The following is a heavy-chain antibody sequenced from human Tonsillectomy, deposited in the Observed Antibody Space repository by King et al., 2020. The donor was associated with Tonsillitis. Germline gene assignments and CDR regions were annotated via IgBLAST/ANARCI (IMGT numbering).Heavy chain of an antibody. Sequence: VQLVESGGGLVQPGGSLRLSCAASGFTFSNYVMSWVRQAPGKGLGWVSAISGSGGSTYYADSVKGRFTISRDNSKNTLYLQMNSLGAEDTAVYYCAKVLVVTAYYFDYWGQGTLVTVSS. CDR2: ISGSGGST. V-gene: IGHV3-23*04. CDR3: AKVLVVTAYYFDY. J-gene: IGHJ4*02. CDR1: GFTFSNYV. D-gene: IGHD2-21*02.